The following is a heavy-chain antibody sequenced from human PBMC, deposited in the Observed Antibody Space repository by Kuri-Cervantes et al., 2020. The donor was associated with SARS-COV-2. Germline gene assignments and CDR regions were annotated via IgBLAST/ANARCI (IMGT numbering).Heavy chain of an antibody. CDR2: INHSGST. CDR3: ARGPELGHFFDY. CDR1: GESFSGYY. V-gene: IGHV4-34*01. Sequence: SETLSLTCAFYGESFSGYYWSWIRRPPGKGLEWIGEINHSGSTNYNPSLKSRVTISVDTSKNQFSLKLSSVTAADTAVYYCARGPELGHFFDYWGQGTLGTGSS. J-gene: IGHJ4*02. D-gene: IGHD7-27*01.